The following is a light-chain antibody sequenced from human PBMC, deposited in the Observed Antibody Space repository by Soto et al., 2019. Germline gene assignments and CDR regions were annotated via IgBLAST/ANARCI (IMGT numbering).Light chain of an antibody. CDR2: EVS. CDR3: SSYTSSSTNYV. J-gene: IGLJ1*01. V-gene: IGLV2-14*01. Sequence: QSALTQPASVSGSPGQSITISCTGTSGDIGSYNRVSWYQQHPGKAPKLMIYEVSNRPSGVSNRFSGSKSGNTASLTISGLQAEDETDYYCSSYTSSSTNYVFGTGTKLTVL. CDR1: SGDIGSYNR.